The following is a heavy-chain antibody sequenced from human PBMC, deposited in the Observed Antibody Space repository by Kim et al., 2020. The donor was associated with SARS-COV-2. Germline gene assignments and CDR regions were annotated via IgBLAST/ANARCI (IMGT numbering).Heavy chain of an antibody. D-gene: IGHD1-1*01. Sequence: GGSLRLSCAAFGFSVSSRYMTWVRQAPGKGLEWVSVIWVDGTTYYSAYAMGRCTISRDNAKNTLYLQMNSLRAEDTAAYYCSRDVLAGHWNWGQGTL. CDR2: IWVDGTT. CDR3: SRDVLAGHWN. V-gene: IGHV3-53*01. J-gene: IGHJ4*02. CDR1: GFSVSSRY.